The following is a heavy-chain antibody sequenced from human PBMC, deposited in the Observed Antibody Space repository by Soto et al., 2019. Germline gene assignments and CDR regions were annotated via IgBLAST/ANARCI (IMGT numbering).Heavy chain of an antibody. CDR2: IYHSGST. V-gene: IGHV4-4*02. CDR1: GGSISSSNW. J-gene: IGHJ4*02. Sequence: ETLSLTCAVSGGSISSSNWWSWVRQPPGKGLEWIGEIYHSGSTNYNPSLKSRVTISVDKSKNQFSLKLSSVTAADTAVYYCARDDTKLRTMDYWGQGTLVTVSS. CDR3: ARDDTKLRTMDY. D-gene: IGHD1-1*01.